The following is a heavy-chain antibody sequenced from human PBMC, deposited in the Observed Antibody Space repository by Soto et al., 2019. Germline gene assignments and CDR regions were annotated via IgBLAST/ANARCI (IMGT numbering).Heavy chain of an antibody. Sequence: QVDLVQSGAEVKKPGASVTISCKASGSAITRYYIHWVRQAPGRGLEWMGIINPGGGSASYAQKFQDRVTIDKDTSTGTVYVDLRRLRTEDPAVYYCARDTSGWSLNGLDVWGQGTTVNVSS. CDR1: GSAITRYY. D-gene: IGHD6-19*01. V-gene: IGHV1-46*01. CDR3: ARDTSGWSLNGLDV. CDR2: INPGGGSA. J-gene: IGHJ6*02.